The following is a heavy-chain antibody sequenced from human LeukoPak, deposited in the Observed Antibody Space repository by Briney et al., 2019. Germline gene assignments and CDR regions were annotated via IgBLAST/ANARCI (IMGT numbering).Heavy chain of an antibody. V-gene: IGHV4-61*01. D-gene: IGHD2-15*01. CDR2: IYYSGST. CDR1: GGSVSSGYDY. J-gene: IGHJ4*02. Sequence: LETLSLTCTVSGGSVSSGYDYWSWIRQPPGKGLEWIGYIYYSGSTNYNPSLKSRVTISVDTSKNQFSLKVSSVTAADTAVYYCARAYRRGGSYYIDYWGQGTLVTVSS. CDR3: ARAYRRGGSYYIDY.